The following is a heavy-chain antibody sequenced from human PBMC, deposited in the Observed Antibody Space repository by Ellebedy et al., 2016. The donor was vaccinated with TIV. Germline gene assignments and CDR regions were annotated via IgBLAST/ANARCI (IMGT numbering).Heavy chain of an antibody. CDR1: AFTSSSNW. CDR2: IKADGRRK. J-gene: IGHJ4*02. D-gene: IGHD2-21*01. V-gene: IGHV3-7*01. CDR3: ARDQLGYSGEVFDF. Sequence: PGGSLRLSCAASAFTSSSNWMTWVRQAPGQGLEWVANIKADGRRKYYVDSVKGRFTISRDNAKKSLYLQMNSLRAGDPAVYYCARDQLGYSGEVFDFWGQGTLVTVSS.